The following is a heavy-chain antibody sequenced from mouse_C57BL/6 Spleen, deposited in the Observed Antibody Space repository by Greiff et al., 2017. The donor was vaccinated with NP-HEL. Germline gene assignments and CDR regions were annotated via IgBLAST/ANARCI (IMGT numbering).Heavy chain of an antibody. D-gene: IGHD2-3*01. CDR3: ARESGDGYSFAY. Sequence: VQLQQPGAELVKPGASVKLSCKASGYTFTSYWMHWVKQRPGQGLEWIGMIHPNSGSTNYNEKFKSKATVTVDKSSSTAYMQLSSLTSEDSAVYCCARESGDGYSFAYWGQGTLVTVSA. CDR1: GYTFTSYW. J-gene: IGHJ3*01. V-gene: IGHV1-64*01. CDR2: IHPNSGST.